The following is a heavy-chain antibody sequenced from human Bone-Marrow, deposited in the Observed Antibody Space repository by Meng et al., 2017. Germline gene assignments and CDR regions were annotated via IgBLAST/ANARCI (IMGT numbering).Heavy chain of an antibody. CDR2: ISAYNGNT. CDR1: GYTFTSYG. J-gene: IGHJ2*01. V-gene: IGHV1-18*01. CDR3: ARDTAGYGSGSYYNADWYFDL. D-gene: IGHD3-10*01. Sequence: ASVKVSCKASGYTFTSYGISWVRQAPGQGLEWMGWISAYNGNTNYAQKLQGRVTMTTVTSTSTAYMELRSLRSDDTAVYYCARDTAGYGSGSYYNADWYFDLWGRGTLVTVSS.